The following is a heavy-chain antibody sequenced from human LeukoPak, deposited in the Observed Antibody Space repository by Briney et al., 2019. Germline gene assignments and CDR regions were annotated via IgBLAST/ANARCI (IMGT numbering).Heavy chain of an antibody. Sequence: GGSLRLSCAVSGFTFSDYYMSWIRQAPGKGLEWVSYISSGGSTISHADSVKGRFTISRDNAENSLYLQMNSLRADDTAVYYCARAGTTSSSTPDYWGQGTLVTVSS. CDR1: GFTFSDYY. CDR2: ISSGGSTI. D-gene: IGHD6-6*01. CDR3: ARAGTTSSSTPDY. V-gene: IGHV3-11*01. J-gene: IGHJ4*02.